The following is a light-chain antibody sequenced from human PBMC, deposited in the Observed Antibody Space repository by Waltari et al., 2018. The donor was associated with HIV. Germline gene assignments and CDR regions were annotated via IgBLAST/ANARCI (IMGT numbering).Light chain of an antibody. V-gene: IGLV3-25*03. CDR3: LSADRSGTYV. J-gene: IGLJ1*01. CDR2: KNT. CDR1: ASPKPC. Sequence: SSELTQPPSVSVSPGQTARITCAGDASPKPCPTWFQQKPGQAPVVVIHKNTERPSGIPERFSASRSGTTVTLTITGVQTDDEADYYCLSADRSGTYVFGPGTTVTVL.